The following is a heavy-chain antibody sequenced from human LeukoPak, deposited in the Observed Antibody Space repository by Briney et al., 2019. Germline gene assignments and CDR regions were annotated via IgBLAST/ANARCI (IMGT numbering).Heavy chain of an antibody. D-gene: IGHD2-2*01. Sequence: GGSLRLSCAASGFTFSSYGMHWVRQAPGKGLEWVAVISYDGSNKYYADSVKGRFTISRDNSKNTLYLQMNSLRAEDTAVYYCAKGGLGYCSSTSCYPSEYFQHWGQGTLVTVSS. V-gene: IGHV3-30*18. CDR2: ISYDGSNK. CDR1: GFTFSSYG. CDR3: AKGGLGYCSSTSCYPSEYFQH. J-gene: IGHJ1*01.